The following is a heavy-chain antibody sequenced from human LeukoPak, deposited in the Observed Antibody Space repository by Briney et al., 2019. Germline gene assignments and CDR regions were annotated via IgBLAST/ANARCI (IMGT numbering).Heavy chain of an antibody. D-gene: IGHD6-13*01. Sequence: SETLSLTCTVSGGSIRGHYWSWIRQPPGKGLEWIGYIYYSGNTNYNPSLKSRVTISVDTSKNQFSLKLSSVTAADTAVYYCARVSSSSWIAFDYWGQGTLVTVSS. CDR2: IYYSGNT. CDR1: GGSIRGHY. J-gene: IGHJ4*02. V-gene: IGHV4-59*08. CDR3: ARVSSSSWIAFDY.